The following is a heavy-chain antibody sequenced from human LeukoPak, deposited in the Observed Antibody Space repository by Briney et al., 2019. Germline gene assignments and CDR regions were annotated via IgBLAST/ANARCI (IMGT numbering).Heavy chain of an antibody. CDR1: GGSISSSTYY. CDR3: ARGLWFGDENPPYFDY. CDR2: IFYSGRT. V-gene: IGHV4-39*07. Sequence: PSETLSLTCTVSGGSISSSTYYWGWIRQPPGKGLEWIGSIFYSGRTYYNPSLKSRVTMSVDTSKNQFSLRLSSVNAADTAVYYCARGLWFGDENPPYFDYWGQGILVTVSS. D-gene: IGHD3-10*01. J-gene: IGHJ4*02.